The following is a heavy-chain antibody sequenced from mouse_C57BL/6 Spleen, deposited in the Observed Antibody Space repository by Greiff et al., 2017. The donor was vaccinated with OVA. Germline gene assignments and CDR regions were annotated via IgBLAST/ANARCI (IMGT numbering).Heavy chain of an antibody. CDR3: ARMGEAD. CDR1: GYTFTSYW. V-gene: IGHV1-7*01. Sequence: ESGAELAKPGASVKLSCKASGYTFTSYWMHWVKQRPGQGLEWIGYINPSSGYTKYNQKFKDKATLTEDKSSSTAYMQLSSLTYEDSAVYYCARMGEADWGKGTLVTVSA. CDR2: INPSSGYT. J-gene: IGHJ3*01.